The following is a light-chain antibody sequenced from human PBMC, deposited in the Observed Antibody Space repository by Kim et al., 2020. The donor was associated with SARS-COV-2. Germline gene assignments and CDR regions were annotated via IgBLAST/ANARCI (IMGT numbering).Light chain of an antibody. CDR2: AAS. Sequence: ASVGDRVTITCRASQSISSYLNWYQQRPGKAPKLLIYAASSLQSGVPSRFSGSGSGTDFTLSISSLQPEDFATYYCQQSYSTPRTFGQGTKVDIK. V-gene: IGKV1-39*01. J-gene: IGKJ1*01. CDR1: QSISSY. CDR3: QQSYSTPRT.